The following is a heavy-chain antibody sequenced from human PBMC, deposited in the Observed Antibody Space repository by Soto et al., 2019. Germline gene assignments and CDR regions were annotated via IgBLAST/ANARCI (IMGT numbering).Heavy chain of an antibody. D-gene: IGHD5-12*01. J-gene: IGHJ4*02. CDR1: GGSISSSSYY. V-gene: IGHV4-39*01. CDR3: ARPRSGYGNRFDY. Sequence: PSETLSLTCTVSGGSISSSSYYWGWIRQRPGKGLEWIGSIYYSGSTHYNTSLKSRVTISVDTSKNQFSLKLSSVTAADTAVYYCARPRSGYGNRFDYWGQGTLVTVSS. CDR2: IYYSGST.